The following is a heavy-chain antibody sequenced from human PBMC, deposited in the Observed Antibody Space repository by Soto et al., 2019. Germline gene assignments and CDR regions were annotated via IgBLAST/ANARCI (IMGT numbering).Heavy chain of an antibody. J-gene: IGHJ6*02. CDR3: ARRKPGGYGYCLDV. D-gene: IGHD3-16*01. CDR1: GVSVSSGSYY. CDR2: IYSSGST. Sequence: QVQLQESGPGLVKPSETLSLTCIVSGVSVSSGSYYWSWIRQPPGKGLEWIGYIYSSGSTNYNPSLKNRVTISVDTSKNQLSLKLTSVTAADTAVYYCARRKPGGYGYCLDVWGQGTTVTVSS. V-gene: IGHV4-61*01.